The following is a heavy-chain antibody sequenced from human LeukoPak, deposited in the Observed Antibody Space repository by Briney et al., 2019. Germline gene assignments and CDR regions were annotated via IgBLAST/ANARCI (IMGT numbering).Heavy chain of an antibody. J-gene: IGHJ4*02. CDR3: ARGTGNYYGY. Sequence: GGSLRLSCAASGFTFSDYWMHWVRQASGKGLVWVSRIKSDGSSTSYADSVKGRFTITRDSAKNTLYLQMNSLRAEDTAVYYCARGTGNYYGYWGQGTLVTVSS. CDR2: IKSDGSST. D-gene: IGHD3/OR15-3a*01. V-gene: IGHV3-74*01. CDR1: GFTFSDYW.